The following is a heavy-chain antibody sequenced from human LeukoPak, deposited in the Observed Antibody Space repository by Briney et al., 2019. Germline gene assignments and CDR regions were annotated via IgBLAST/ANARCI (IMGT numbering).Heavy chain of an antibody. CDR3: ARGTGSGRVLY. CDR2: IYYSGST. D-gene: IGHD2-15*01. Sequence: SQTLSLTCTVSGGSISSGDYYWSWIRQHPGKGLEWIGYIYYSGSTYYNPSLKSRVTISVDTSKNQFSLKLSSVTAADTAVYYCARGTGSGRVLYWGQGTLVTASS. CDR1: GGSISSGDYY. J-gene: IGHJ4*02. V-gene: IGHV4-31*03.